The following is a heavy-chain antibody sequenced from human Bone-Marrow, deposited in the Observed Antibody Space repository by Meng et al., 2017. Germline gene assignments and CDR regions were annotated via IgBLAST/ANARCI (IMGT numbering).Heavy chain of an antibody. CDR3: ARDGLGNWNYIDY. J-gene: IGHJ4*02. D-gene: IGHD1-20*01. V-gene: IGHV1-69*06. Sequence: VRLLRLGDGGKRPGSSVKVSCKASGGTFSSYAISWVRQAPGQGLEWMGGIIPIFGTANYAQKFQGRVTITADKSTSTAYMELSSLRSEDTAVYYCARDGLGNWNYIDYWGQGTLVTVSS. CDR1: GGTFSSYA. CDR2: IIPIFGTA.